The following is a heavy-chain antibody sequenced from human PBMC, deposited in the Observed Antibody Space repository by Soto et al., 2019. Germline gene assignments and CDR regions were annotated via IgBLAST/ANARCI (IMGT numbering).Heavy chain of an antibody. CDR2: ISSSSSYI. V-gene: IGHV3-21*01. CDR3: ARDGGYSSKPTPHY. J-gene: IGHJ4*02. CDR1: GFTFSSYI. Sequence: GGSLRLSCAASGFTFSSYIMNWVRQAPGKGLEWVSSISSSSSYIYYADSVKGRFTISRDNAKNSLYLQMNGLGAEDTAVYYCARDGGYSSKPTPHYWGQGTLVTVSS. D-gene: IGHD4-4*01.